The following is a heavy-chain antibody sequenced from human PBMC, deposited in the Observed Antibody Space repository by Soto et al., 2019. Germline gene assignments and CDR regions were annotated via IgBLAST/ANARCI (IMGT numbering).Heavy chain of an antibody. Sequence: GSLRLSCAASGFTFSSYAMHWVRQAPGKGLEWVAVISYDGSNKYYADSVKGRFTISRDNSKNTLYLQMNSLRAEDTAVYYCAREYCSSTSCYMRGWFDPWGQGTLVTVSS. V-gene: IGHV3-30-3*01. CDR2: ISYDGSNK. J-gene: IGHJ5*02. CDR3: AREYCSSTSCYMRGWFDP. CDR1: GFTFSSYA. D-gene: IGHD2-2*02.